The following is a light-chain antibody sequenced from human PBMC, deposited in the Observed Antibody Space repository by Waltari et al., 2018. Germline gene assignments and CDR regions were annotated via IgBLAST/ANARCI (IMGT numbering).Light chain of an antibody. CDR3: SSYGSHDNLL. CDR2: EVT. J-gene: IGLJ2*01. CDR1: SSDVGTYNS. V-gene: IGLV2-8*01. Sequence: QSALTQPPSASGSLGQSVTISCTGTSSDVGTYNSVSWYQQHPGKAPKLMIYEVTKRPAGVPDRFSGSKSGNTASLTVSSLQAEDEADYYCSSYGSHDNLLFGGGTKVTVL.